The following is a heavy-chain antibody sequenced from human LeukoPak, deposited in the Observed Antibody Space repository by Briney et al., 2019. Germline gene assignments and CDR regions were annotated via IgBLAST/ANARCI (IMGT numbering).Heavy chain of an antibody. CDR3: ARPGAGGPTQRYFDL. V-gene: IGHV1-2*02. Sequence: GASVKVSCKASGYTFTGYYMHWVRQAPGQGLEWMGWINPNSGGTNYAQKFQGRVTMTRDTSISTAYLQWSSLKASDTAMYYCARPGAGGPTQRYFDLWGRGTLVTVSS. J-gene: IGHJ2*01. D-gene: IGHD4-23*01. CDR1: GYTFTGYY. CDR2: INPNSGGT.